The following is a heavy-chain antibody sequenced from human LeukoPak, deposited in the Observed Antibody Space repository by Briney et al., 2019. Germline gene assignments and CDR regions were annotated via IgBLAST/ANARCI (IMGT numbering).Heavy chain of an antibody. CDR2: IYPGDSDT. V-gene: IGHV5-51*01. D-gene: IGHD3-9*01. J-gene: IGHJ4*02. Sequence: GESLKISCKGSGXSFTSYWSGWVRQMPGKGLEWMGIIYPGDSDTRYSPSFQGQVTISADKSISTAYLQWSSLKASDTAMYYCARRDYDILTGYYNYFDYWGQGTLVTVSS. CDR3: ARRDYDILTGYYNYFDY. CDR1: GXSFTSYW.